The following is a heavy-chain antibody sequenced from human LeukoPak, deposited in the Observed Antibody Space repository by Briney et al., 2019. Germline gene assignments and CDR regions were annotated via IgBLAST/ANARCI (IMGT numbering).Heavy chain of an antibody. Sequence: GGSLRLSCAASGFTFSSYATSWVRQAPGKGLEWVSAISGSGGSTYYADSVKGRFTISRDNSKNTLYLQMNSLRAEDTAVYYCAKVIAAAGTSIMYFDYWGQGTLVTVSS. CDR1: GFTFSSYA. CDR2: ISGSGGST. CDR3: AKVIAAAGTSIMYFDY. V-gene: IGHV3-23*01. J-gene: IGHJ4*02. D-gene: IGHD6-13*01.